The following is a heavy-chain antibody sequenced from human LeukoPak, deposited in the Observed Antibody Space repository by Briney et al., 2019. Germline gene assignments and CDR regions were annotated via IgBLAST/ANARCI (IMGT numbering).Heavy chain of an antibody. CDR1: GFTFSDFW. CDR3: ARDHTVDGLVFDY. D-gene: IGHD6-19*01. J-gene: IGHJ4*02. CDR2: IKQDGSEK. Sequence: GGSLRLSCAASGFTFSDFWMNWVRQAPGKGLEWVASIKQDGSEKYYVDSVKGRFSISRDNAKNSLHLQMNSLRAEDAAVYYCARDHTVDGLVFDYWGQGILVTVSS. V-gene: IGHV3-7*01.